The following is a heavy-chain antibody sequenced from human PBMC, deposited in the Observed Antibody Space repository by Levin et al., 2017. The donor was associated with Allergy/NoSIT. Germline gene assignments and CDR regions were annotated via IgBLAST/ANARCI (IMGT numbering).Heavy chain of an antibody. Sequence: GESLKISCAASGFTFSSYSMNWVRQAPGKGLEWVSSISSSSSYIYYADSVKGRFTISRDNAKNSLYLQMNSLRAEDTAVYYCASIAAAGSTDYYYYGMDVWGQGTTVTVSS. CDR2: ISSSSSYI. J-gene: IGHJ6*02. V-gene: IGHV3-21*01. CDR3: ASIAAAGSTDYYYYGMDV. D-gene: IGHD6-13*01. CDR1: GFTFSSYS.